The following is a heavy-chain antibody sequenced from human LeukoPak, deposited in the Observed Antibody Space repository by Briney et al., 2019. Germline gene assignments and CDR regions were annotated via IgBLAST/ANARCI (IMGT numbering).Heavy chain of an antibody. CDR3: AKDSVDSSLDY. J-gene: IGHJ4*02. Sequence: GGSLRLSCVTSGLTFTNHGFHWLRQAPGKGLEWVAVISYDGSNKYYADSVKGRFTISRDNSKNTLYLQMNSLRAEDTAVYYCAKDSVDSSLDYWGQGTLVTVSS. V-gene: IGHV3-30*18. CDR1: GLTFTNHG. CDR2: ISYDGSNK. D-gene: IGHD2-21*01.